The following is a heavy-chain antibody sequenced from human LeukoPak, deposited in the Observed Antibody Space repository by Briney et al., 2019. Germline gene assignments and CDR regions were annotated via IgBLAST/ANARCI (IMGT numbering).Heavy chain of an antibody. J-gene: IGHJ4*02. Sequence: SETLSLTCTVSGASIRRTSYYWGWIRQPPGKGLEWIGTIYNSGSAYYNPSLKSRVTISVDTSKNQFSLKVSSVTAADTAVYYCASGSGCFFDYWGQGTLVTVSS. CDR2: IYNSGSA. CDR3: ASGSGCFFDY. D-gene: IGHD3-16*01. V-gene: IGHV4-39*01. CDR1: GASIRRTSYY.